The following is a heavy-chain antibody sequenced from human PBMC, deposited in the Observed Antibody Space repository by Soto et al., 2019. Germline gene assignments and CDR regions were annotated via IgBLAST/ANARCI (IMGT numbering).Heavy chain of an antibody. CDR3: ARDESTVTTAYYGMDV. D-gene: IGHD4-4*01. CDR1: GYTFTSYG. V-gene: IGHV1-18*01. CDR2: ISAYNGNT. Sequence: QVQLVQSGAEVKKPGASVKVSCKASGYTFTSYGISWVRQAPGQGLEWMGWISAYNGNTNYAQKLQGRVTMTTDTSTSTAYMELRSLRSDDTAVYYWARDESTVTTAYYGMDVWGQGTTVTVSS. J-gene: IGHJ6*02.